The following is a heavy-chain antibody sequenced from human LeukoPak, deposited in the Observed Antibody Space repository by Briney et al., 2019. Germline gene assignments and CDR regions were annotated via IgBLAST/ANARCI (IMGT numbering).Heavy chain of an antibody. CDR2: MNPNSGNT. V-gene: IGHV1-8*01. CDR1: GYTFTSYD. CDR3: ARDFSSGWSDYYYYMDV. Sequence: ASVKVSCKASGYTFTSYDINWLRQATGQGLEWMGWMNPNSGNTGYAQKFQGRVTMTRNTSISTAYMELSSLRSEDTAVYYCARDFSSGWSDYYYYMDVWGKGTTVTVSS. J-gene: IGHJ6*03. D-gene: IGHD6-19*01.